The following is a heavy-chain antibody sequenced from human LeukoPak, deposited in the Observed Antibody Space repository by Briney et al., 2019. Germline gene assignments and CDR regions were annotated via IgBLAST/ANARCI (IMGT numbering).Heavy chain of an antibody. CDR2: ISAYNGNT. V-gene: IGHV1-18*01. Sequence: GASVKVSCKASGYTFTSYGISWVRQAPGQGLEWMGWISAYNGNTNYAQKLQGRVTMTTDTSTITAYMELRSLRSDDTAVYYCARSGFWSGYSFWFDPWGQGTLVTVSS. J-gene: IGHJ5*02. CDR3: ARSGFWSGYSFWFDP. CDR1: GYTFTSYG. D-gene: IGHD3-3*01.